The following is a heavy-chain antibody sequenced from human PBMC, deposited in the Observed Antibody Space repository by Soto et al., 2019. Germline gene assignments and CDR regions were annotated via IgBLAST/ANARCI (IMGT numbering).Heavy chain of an antibody. CDR2: IYPGDSDT. J-gene: IGHJ3*02. Sequence: GESLKISCKGSGYSFTSYWIGWVRQMPGKGLEWMGIIYPGDSDTRYSPSFQGQVTISADKSISTAYLQWSSLKAPDTAMYYCARQHEETTVVGGWGAFDIWGQGTMVTVSS. CDR1: GYSFTSYW. V-gene: IGHV5-51*01. D-gene: IGHD4-17*01. CDR3: ARQHEETTVVGGWGAFDI.